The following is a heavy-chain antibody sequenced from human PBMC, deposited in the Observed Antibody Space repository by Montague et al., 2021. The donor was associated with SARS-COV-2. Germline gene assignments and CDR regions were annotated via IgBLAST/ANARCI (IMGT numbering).Heavy chain of an antibody. Sequence: SETLSLTCTVSGGSISSSSYYWGWIRQAPGKGLEWIGSIYYSGSTYYNPSLKSRVTISVDMSKNQFSLKLSSVTAADTAVYYCARDPSRQTLLYPIGDYYYGMDFWGQGTTVTVSS. CDR1: GGSISSSSYY. D-gene: IGHD2-2*02. V-gene: IGHV4-39*07. J-gene: IGHJ6*02. CDR3: ARDPSRQTLLYPIGDYYYGMDF. CDR2: IYYSGST.